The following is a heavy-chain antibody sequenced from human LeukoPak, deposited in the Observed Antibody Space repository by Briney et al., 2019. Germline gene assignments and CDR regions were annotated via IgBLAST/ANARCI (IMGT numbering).Heavy chain of an antibody. CDR1: GFTFSSYG. J-gene: IGHJ4*02. Sequence: GGTLRLSCAASGFTFSSYGMSWVRQAPGKGLEWVSAISGSGGSTYYADSVKGRFTISRDNSKNTLYLQMNSLRAEDTAVYYCAKAPVTSCRGAFCYPFDYWGQGTLVTVSS. CDR3: AKAPVTSCRGAFCYPFDY. CDR2: ISGSGGST. D-gene: IGHD2-15*01. V-gene: IGHV3-23*01.